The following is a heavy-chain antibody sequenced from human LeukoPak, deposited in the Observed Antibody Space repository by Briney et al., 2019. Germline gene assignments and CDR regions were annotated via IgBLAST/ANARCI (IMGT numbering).Heavy chain of an antibody. D-gene: IGHD3-10*01. CDR1: VYTFTGYY. Sequence: ASVKVSCKASVYTFTGYYMHWVRQAPGQGLEWMGRINPNSGGTNYAQKFQGRVTMTRDTSISTAYMELSRLRSDDTAVYYCARPRSAGSRDGNWFDPWGQGTLVTVSS. J-gene: IGHJ5*02. V-gene: IGHV1-2*06. CDR3: ARPRSAGSRDGNWFDP. CDR2: INPNSGGT.